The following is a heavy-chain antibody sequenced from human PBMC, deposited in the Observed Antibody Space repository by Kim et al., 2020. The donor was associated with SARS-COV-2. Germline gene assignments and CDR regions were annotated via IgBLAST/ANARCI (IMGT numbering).Heavy chain of an antibody. V-gene: IGHV3-33*01. J-gene: IGHJ6*02. CDR3: ARDMFDSSGYYGMDV. D-gene: IGHD3-22*01. CDR2: IWYDGSNK. CDR1: GFTFSSYG. Sequence: GGSLRLSCAASGFTFSSYGMHWVRQAPGKGLEWVAVIWYDGSNKYYADSVKGRFTVSRDNSKNTLYLQMNSLRAEDTAVYYCARDMFDSSGYYGMDVWGHGTAVTVSS.